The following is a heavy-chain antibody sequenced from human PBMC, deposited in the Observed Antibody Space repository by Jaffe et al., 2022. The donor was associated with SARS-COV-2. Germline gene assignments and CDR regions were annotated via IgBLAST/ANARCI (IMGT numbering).Heavy chain of an antibody. CDR2: INPSGGST. V-gene: IGHV1-46*01. CDR1: GYTFTSYY. J-gene: IGHJ6*02. CDR3: ARRGTLRLGELQAHYYYYGMDV. D-gene: IGHD3-16*01. Sequence: QVQLVQSGAEVKKPGASVKVSCKASGYTFTSYYMHWVRQAPGQGLEWMGIINPSGGSTSYAQKFQGRVTMTRDTSTSTVYMELSSLRSEDTAVYYCARRGTLRLGELQAHYYYYGMDVWGQGTTVTVSS.